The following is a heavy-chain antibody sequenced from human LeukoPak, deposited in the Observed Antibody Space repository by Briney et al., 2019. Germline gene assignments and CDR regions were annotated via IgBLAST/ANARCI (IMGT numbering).Heavy chain of an antibody. V-gene: IGHV3-30*02. J-gene: IGHJ6*03. CDR1: GFTFSSYG. CDR3: AKDPAAITAPDYYYYYYMDV. Sequence: GSLRLSCAASGFTFSSYGMHWVRQAPGKGLEWVAFIRYDGSNKYYADSVKGRFTISRDNSKNTLYLQMNSLRAEDTAVYYCAKDPAAITAPDYYYYYYMDVWGKGTTVTVSS. CDR2: IRYDGSNK. D-gene: IGHD2-2*01.